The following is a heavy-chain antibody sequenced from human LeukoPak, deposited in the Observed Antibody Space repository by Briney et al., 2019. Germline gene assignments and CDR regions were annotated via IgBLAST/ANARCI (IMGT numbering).Heavy chain of an antibody. V-gene: IGHV3-21*04. D-gene: IGHD1-26*01. CDR2: ISSSSSYI. CDR1: GFTFSSYS. CDR3: ARELREHGVFDI. Sequence: AGGSLRLSCAASGFTFSSYSMNWVRQAPGKGLEWVSSISSSSSYIYYAASVKGRFSISRDNSKNTVYLQMNSLRAEDTAVYYCARELREHGVFDIWGQGTMVTVSS. J-gene: IGHJ3*02.